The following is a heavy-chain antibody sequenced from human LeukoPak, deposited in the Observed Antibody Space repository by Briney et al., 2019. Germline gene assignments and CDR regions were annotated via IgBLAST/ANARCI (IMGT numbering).Heavy chain of an antibody. CDR1: GYSFTSYW. D-gene: IGHD6-13*01. CDR2: IDPSDSYT. Sequence: GESLKISCKGSGYSFTSYWISWVRQMPGKGLEWMGRIDPSDSYTNYSPSFQGHVTISADKSISTAYLQWSSLKASDTAMYYCARGGSSWNQDNWFDPWGQGALVTVSS. J-gene: IGHJ5*02. CDR3: ARGGSSWNQDNWFDP. V-gene: IGHV5-10-1*01.